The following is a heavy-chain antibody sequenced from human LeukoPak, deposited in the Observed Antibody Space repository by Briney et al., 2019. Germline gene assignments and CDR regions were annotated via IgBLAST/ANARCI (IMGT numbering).Heavy chain of an antibody. J-gene: IGHJ3*02. CDR1: GYTFTSYS. CDR3: ARVVHPYDYKSSGLTYDAFDI. Sequence: ASVTVSCKASGYTFTSYSMNWVRQAPGQGLEWLGWINTNTGNPTYAQGFTGRFVFSLDTSVNTAYLQISSLKAEDTAVYYCARVVHPYDYKSSGLTYDAFDIWGQGTMVTVSS. V-gene: IGHV7-4-1*02. D-gene: IGHD3-22*01. CDR2: INTNTGNP.